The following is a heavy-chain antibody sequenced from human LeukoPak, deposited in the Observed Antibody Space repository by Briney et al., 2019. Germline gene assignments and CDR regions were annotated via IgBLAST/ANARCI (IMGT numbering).Heavy chain of an antibody. CDR2: MSSSSSSI. CDR1: GFTFSSYS. D-gene: IGHD1-1*01. V-gene: IGHV3-21*06. Sequence: GGSLRLSCAASGFTFSSYSMNWVRQAPGKGLECVSFMSSSSSSIYYADSVKGRFTISRDNAKNSLYLQMNSLRAEDTAVYYCARGGELERRSLHYLDYWGQGTLVTVSS. CDR3: ARGGELERRSLHYLDY. J-gene: IGHJ4*02.